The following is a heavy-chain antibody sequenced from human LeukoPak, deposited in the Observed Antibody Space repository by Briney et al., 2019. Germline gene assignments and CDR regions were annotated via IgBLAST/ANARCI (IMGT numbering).Heavy chain of an antibody. CDR3: ARRAASKYYYGSGRDYNDY. Sequence: PSETLSLTCAVYGGSFSGYYWSWIRQPPGKGLEWIGEINHSGSTNYNPSLKSRVTISVDTSKNQFSLKLSSVTAADTAVYYCARRAASKYYYGSGRDYNDYWGQGTLVTVSS. CDR2: INHSGST. D-gene: IGHD3-10*01. CDR1: GGSFSGYY. J-gene: IGHJ4*02. V-gene: IGHV4-34*01.